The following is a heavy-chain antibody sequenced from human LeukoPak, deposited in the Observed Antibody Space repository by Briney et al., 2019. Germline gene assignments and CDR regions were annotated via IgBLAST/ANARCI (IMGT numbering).Heavy chain of an antibody. CDR1: GFTFSTYS. V-gene: IGHV3-21*01. J-gene: IGHJ4*02. CDR3: ARGPYTDY. D-gene: IGHD2-2*02. CDR2: INSYSTNI. Sequence: PGGSLRLSCAASGFTFSTYSMNWVRQAPGKVLEWVSSINSYSTNIYYADSVKGQFTISRDNAKNSLYLQMNSLRAEDTALYYCARGPYTDYWGQGTLVTVSS.